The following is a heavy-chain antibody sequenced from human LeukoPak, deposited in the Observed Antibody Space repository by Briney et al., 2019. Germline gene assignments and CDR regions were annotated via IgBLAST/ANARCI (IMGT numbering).Heavy chain of an antibody. J-gene: IGHJ4*02. V-gene: IGHV4-39*01. CDR1: GGSISSSSYY. CDR2: IYYSGST. CDR3: ARHFPIYYDSSGYYYPLFDY. Sequence: SETLSLTCTVSGGSISSSSYYWGWIRQPPGKGLEWIGSIYYSGSTYYNPSLSSRVTISVDTSKNQFSLKLSSVTAADTAVYYCARHFPIYYDSSGYYYPLFDYWGQGTLVTVSS. D-gene: IGHD3-22*01.